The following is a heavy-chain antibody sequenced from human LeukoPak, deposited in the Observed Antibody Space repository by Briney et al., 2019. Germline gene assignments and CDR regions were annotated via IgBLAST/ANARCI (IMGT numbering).Heavy chain of an antibody. CDR3: AKVYRYYDSSCQH. D-gene: IGHD3-22*01. CDR1: GFTFDDYA. Sequence: GGSLRLSCAASGFTFDDYAMHRVRQAPGKGLEWVSLISGDGRSTYFADSVKGRFTISRDNSKNSLYLQMNSLRTEDTALYYCAKVYRYYDSSCQHWGQGTLVTVSS. J-gene: IGHJ1*01. V-gene: IGHV3-43*02. CDR2: ISGDGRST.